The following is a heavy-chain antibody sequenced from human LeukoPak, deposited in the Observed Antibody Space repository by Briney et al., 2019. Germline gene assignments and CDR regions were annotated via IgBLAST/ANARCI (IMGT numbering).Heavy chain of an antibody. V-gene: IGHV3-23*01. CDR1: GGSISSYY. J-gene: IGHJ5*02. CDR3: AKDDNYIRFLS. D-gene: IGHD3-16*01. CDR2: ITGSGGNR. Sequence: ETLSLTCTVSGGSISSYYWSWIRQPPGKGLEWVSGITGSGGNRYYADSVKGRFTISRDNSKNTLYLQMNSLRAEDTAVYYCAKDDNYIRFLSWGQGTLVTVSS.